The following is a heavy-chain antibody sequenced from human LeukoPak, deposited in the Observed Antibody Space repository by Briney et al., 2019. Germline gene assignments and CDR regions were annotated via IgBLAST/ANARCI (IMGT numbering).Heavy chain of an antibody. CDR1: GESFSGYY. Sequence: SETLSLTCGVYGESFSGYYWTWIRQPPGKGLEWIGEINHSGSTDYNPSLKSRVTISVDTSKNQFSLKLNSVTAADTAVYYCARGQLRLSNWGQGSLVIVSS. J-gene: IGHJ4*02. D-gene: IGHD6-25*01. CDR2: INHSGST. CDR3: ARGQLRLSN. V-gene: IGHV4-34*01.